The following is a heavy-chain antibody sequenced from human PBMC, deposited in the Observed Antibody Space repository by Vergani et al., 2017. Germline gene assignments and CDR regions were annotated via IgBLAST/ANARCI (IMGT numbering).Heavy chain of an antibody. D-gene: IGHD2-15*01. CDR1: GFTFSGSA. V-gene: IGHV3-73*02. J-gene: IGHJ4*02. CDR2: IRSKANSYAT. Sequence: EVQLVESGGGLVQPGGSLKLSCAASGFTFSGSAMHWVRQASGKGLEWVGRIRSKANSYATAYAASVKGRFTISSDDSKNTAYLQMNSLKTEDTAVYYCTRLSEVVAAAGLFDYWGQGTLVTVSS. CDR3: TRLSEVVAAAGLFDY.